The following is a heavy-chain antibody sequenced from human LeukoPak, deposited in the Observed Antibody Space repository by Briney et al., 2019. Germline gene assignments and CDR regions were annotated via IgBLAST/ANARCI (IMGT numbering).Heavy chain of an antibody. J-gene: IGHJ3*02. V-gene: IGHV1-18*01. Sequence: ASVKVSCKASGYTFTDHAVSWVRQAPGQGLEWMGWISHYTDNTNYAQRFQGRVTMTIDTSTSTAYMELRSLRSEDTAVYYCAREYCSGGSCYSALDAFDIWGQGTMVTVSS. CDR1: GYTFTDHA. CDR2: ISHYTDNT. D-gene: IGHD2-15*01. CDR3: AREYCSGGSCYSALDAFDI.